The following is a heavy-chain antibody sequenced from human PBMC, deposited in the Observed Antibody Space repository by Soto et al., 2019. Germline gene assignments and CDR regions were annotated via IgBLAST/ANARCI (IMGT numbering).Heavy chain of an antibody. CDR2: IIPIFGTA. V-gene: IGHV1-69*01. J-gene: IGHJ3*02. CDR1: GGTFSSYA. Sequence: QVQLVQSGAEVKKPGSSVKVSCKASGGTFSSYAISWVRQAPGQGLEWMGGIIPIFGTANYAQKFQGRVTITADESTRTAYMELSSLRSEGTAVYYCAREGGSSLAARPAGVAFDIWGQGTMVTVSS. CDR3: AREGGSSLAARPAGVAFDI. D-gene: IGHD6-6*01.